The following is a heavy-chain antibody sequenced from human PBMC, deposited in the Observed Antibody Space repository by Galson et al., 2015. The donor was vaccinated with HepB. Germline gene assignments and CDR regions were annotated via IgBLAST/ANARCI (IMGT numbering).Heavy chain of an antibody. V-gene: IGHV3-23*01. Sequence: SLRLSCAASGFTFRSYVTNWVRQAPGKGLEWVSSVSGDGSKTEYADSVEGRFTISRDNSKNTLYLQMNSLRAEDTATYYCAKGLGGPEKADHLFDYWGQGTLVTVSS. CDR1: GFTFRSYV. D-gene: IGHD3-10*01. CDR3: AKGLGGPEKADHLFDY. CDR2: VSGDGSKT. J-gene: IGHJ4*02.